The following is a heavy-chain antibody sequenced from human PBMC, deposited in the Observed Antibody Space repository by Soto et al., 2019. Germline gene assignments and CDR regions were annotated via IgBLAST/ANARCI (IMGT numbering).Heavy chain of an antibody. V-gene: IGHV3-53*04. D-gene: IGHD3-10*01. Sequence: PGGXLRLSCAASGFTVSSNYMSWVRQAPGKGLEWVSVIYSGGSTYYADSVKGRFTISRHNSKNTLYLQMNSLRAEDTAVYYCARILGVQDYYYMDVWGKGTTVTVSS. CDR3: ARILGVQDYYYMDV. J-gene: IGHJ6*03. CDR1: GFTVSSNY. CDR2: IYSGGST.